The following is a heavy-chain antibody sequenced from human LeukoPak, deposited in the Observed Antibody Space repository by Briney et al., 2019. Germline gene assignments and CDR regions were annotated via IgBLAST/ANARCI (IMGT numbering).Heavy chain of an antibody. CDR2: IYYSGYT. CDR3: ARVGQLAFDY. CDR1: GGSISSSSYY. Sequence: PSETLSLTCTVSGGSISSSSYYWGWIRQPPGKGLKWIGNIYYSGYTTYSPSLKSRVTISVDTSKNQFSLKLSSVTAADTAVYYCARVGQLAFDYWGQGTLVTVSS. J-gene: IGHJ4*02. V-gene: IGHV4-61*05. D-gene: IGHD2-2*01.